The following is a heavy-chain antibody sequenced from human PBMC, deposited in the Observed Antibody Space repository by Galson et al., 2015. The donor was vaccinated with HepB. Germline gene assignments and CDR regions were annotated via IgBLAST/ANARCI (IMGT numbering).Heavy chain of an antibody. CDR2: ISETSVYS. D-gene: IGHD3-10*01. J-gene: IGHJ4*02. Sequence: SLRLSCAASGFAFSDSYMAWIRQAPGKEMEWLSYISETSVYSNYADSVRGRFTISRDNAKTSLYLQMNSLTPEDTALYYCAKVRGSGSYPENWGQGTLVTVSS. CDR3: AKVRGSGSYPEN. V-gene: IGHV3-11*06. CDR1: GFAFSDSY.